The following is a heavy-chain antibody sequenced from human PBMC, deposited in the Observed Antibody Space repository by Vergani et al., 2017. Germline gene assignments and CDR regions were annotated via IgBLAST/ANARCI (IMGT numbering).Heavy chain of an antibody. J-gene: IGHJ5*02. Sequence: QVQLQESGPGLVKPSQTLSLTCTVSGGSISSGGYYWSWIRQHPGKGLEWIGYIYYSGSTYYNPSLKSRVTISVDTSKNQFSLKLSSVTAADTAVYYCARDILSSSWFRWFDPWGQGTLVTVSS. CDR2: IYYSGST. V-gene: IGHV4-31*03. CDR1: GGSISSGGYY. CDR3: ARDILSSSWFRWFDP. D-gene: IGHD6-13*01.